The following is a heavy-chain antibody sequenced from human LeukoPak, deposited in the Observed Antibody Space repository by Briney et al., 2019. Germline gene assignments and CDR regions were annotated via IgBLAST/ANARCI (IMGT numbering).Heavy chain of an antibody. Sequence: PGGSLRLSCAASGFTFSSYGMHWVRQAPGKGLEWVAFIRYDGSNKYYADSVKGRFTVSRDNSKNTLYLQMNSLRAEDTAVYYCAKGGGSGNHFDYWGQGTLVTVSS. D-gene: IGHD1-26*01. J-gene: IGHJ4*02. CDR2: IRYDGSNK. CDR1: GFTFSSYG. CDR3: AKGGGSGNHFDY. V-gene: IGHV3-30*02.